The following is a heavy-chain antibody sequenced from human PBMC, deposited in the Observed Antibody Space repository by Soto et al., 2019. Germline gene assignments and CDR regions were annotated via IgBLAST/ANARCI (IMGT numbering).Heavy chain of an antibody. CDR3: ARIIDGPPTGTVGAFDI. D-gene: IGHD1-1*01. Sequence: GSGPTLVNPPQTLTLTCTFSGFSLSTSGMCVSWIRQPPGKALEWLARIDWDDDKYYSTSLKTRLTISKDTSKNQVVLTMTNMDPVDTATYYCARIIDGPPTGTVGAFDIWGQGTMVTVSS. V-gene: IGHV2-70*11. CDR1: GFSLSTSGMC. J-gene: IGHJ3*02. CDR2: IDWDDDK.